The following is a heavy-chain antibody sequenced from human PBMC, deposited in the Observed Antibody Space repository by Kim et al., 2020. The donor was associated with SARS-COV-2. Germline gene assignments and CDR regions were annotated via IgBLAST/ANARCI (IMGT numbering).Heavy chain of an antibody. D-gene: IGHD3-22*01. Sequence: GGSLRLSCAASGFTFSSYGMHWVRQAPGKGLEWVAVIWYDGSNKYYADSVKGRFTISRDNSKNTLYLQMNSLRAEDTAVYYCARDFCYDSSGYYDKNYYYYYGMDVWGQGTTVTVSS. CDR1: GFTFSSYG. CDR3: ARDFCYDSSGYYDKNYYYYYGMDV. CDR2: IWYDGSNK. J-gene: IGHJ6*02. V-gene: IGHV3-33*01.